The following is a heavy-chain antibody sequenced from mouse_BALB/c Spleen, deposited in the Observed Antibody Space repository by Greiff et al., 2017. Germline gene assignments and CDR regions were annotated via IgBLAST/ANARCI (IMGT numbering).Heavy chain of an antibody. CDR1: GYSFTGYF. Sequence: VQLQQSGPELVKPGASVKISCKASGYSFTGYFMNWVMQSHGKSLEWIGRINPYNGDTFYNQKFKGKATLTVDKSSSTAHMELRSLASEDSAVYYCARSSSYPYYAMDYWGQGTSVTVSS. CDR2: INPYNGDT. J-gene: IGHJ4*01. CDR3: ARSSSYPYYAMDY. D-gene: IGHD1-1*01. V-gene: IGHV1-20*02.